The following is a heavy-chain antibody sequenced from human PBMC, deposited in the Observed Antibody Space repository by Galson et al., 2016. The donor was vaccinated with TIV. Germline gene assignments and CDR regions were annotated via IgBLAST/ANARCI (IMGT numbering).Heavy chain of an antibody. V-gene: IGHV3-11*04. CDR3: TRDDSSEFGQVGGS. Sequence: SLRLSCAASGFTVSDFYMSWIRQAPGKGLEWVSYISSTGSIIEYADSVKGRFTMSRDNAKNSLYLQMNSLRVEDTAIYFCTRDDSSEFGQVGGSWGQGILVTVAS. CDR1: GFTVSDFY. J-gene: IGHJ5*02. CDR2: ISSTGSII. D-gene: IGHD1-26*01.